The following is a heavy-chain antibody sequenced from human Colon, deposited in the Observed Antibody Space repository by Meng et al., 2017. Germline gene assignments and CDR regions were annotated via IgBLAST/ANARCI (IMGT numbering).Heavy chain of an antibody. CDR2: IYTSGST. V-gene: IGHV4-4*07. CDR3: ARARSGYCSGGSCYREDY. Sequence: QVHVRESGPGLVKPSEPLSLTCTVSGGSISSYYWSWIRQPAGKGLEWIGRIYTSGSTNYNPSLKSRVTMSVDTSKNQFSLKLSSVTAADTAVYYCARARSGYCSGGSCYREDYWGQGTLITVSS. J-gene: IGHJ4*02. CDR1: GGSISSYY. D-gene: IGHD2-15*01.